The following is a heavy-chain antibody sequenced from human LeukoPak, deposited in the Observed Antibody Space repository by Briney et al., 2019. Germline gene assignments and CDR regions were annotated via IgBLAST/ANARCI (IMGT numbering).Heavy chain of an antibody. CDR3: STIPIVGGMYYYYYYMDV. D-gene: IGHD1-26*01. CDR2: IKSKADGGTT. V-gene: IGHV3-15*01. Sequence: PGGSLRLSCAASGFTFSNAWMSWVRQAPGKGLEWVGRIKSKADGGTTDYAAPVKGRFTISRDDSKNTLYLQMNSLKTEDTAVYYCSTIPIVGGMYYYYYYMDVWGKGTTVTVSS. CDR1: GFTFSNAW. J-gene: IGHJ6*03.